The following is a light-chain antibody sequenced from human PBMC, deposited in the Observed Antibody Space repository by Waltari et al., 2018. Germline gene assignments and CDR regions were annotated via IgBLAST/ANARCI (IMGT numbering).Light chain of an antibody. CDR3: AAWDDSLSVWV. Sequence: QSVLTQSPSASGTPGQRVTISCSGGRSNIGNNYVFWYQQFPGTAPKLLIYRIYQRPSGVPDRFSGSKSGTSASLAISGLRSEDEADYYCAAWDDSLSVWVFGGGTKLTVL. CDR1: RSNIGNNY. V-gene: IGLV1-47*01. CDR2: RIY. J-gene: IGLJ3*02.